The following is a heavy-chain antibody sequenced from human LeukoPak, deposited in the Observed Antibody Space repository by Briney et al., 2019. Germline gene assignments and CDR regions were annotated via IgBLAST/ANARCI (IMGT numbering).Heavy chain of an antibody. J-gene: IGHJ4*02. CDR2: IDSGGST. Sequence: GGSLRLSCAASGFTVSSYSMNWVRQAPGKGLEWVSIIDSGGSTSYTDSVKGRFTISGDSSTNTLYLQMNSLRVEDTAVYFCASHKSDSNGWYHFDSWGQGTLVTVSS. CDR1: GFTVSSYS. D-gene: IGHD6-19*01. V-gene: IGHV3-53*01. CDR3: ASHKSDSNGWYHFDS.